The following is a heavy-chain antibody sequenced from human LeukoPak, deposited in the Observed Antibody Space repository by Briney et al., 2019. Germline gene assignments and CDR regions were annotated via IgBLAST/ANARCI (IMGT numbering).Heavy chain of an antibody. CDR1: GFTFSNYA. Sequence: GGSLRLSCAASGFTFSNYAMSWVRQAPGKGLEWVSGISGSGGSTYYADSVKGRFTISRDNSQNTPYLQMSSLRAEDTAVYYCAKGDTHYYGSSGYYYWGQGTLVTVSS. D-gene: IGHD3-22*01. CDR2: ISGSGGST. CDR3: AKGDTHYYGSSGYYY. V-gene: IGHV3-23*01. J-gene: IGHJ4*02.